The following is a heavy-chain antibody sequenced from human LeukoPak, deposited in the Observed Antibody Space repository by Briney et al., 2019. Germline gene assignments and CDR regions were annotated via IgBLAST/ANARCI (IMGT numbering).Heavy chain of an antibody. D-gene: IGHD5-12*01. CDR2: IYSTGNT. CDR1: GGSMRYYY. CDR3: VRDFGYGDYDYAFDF. Sequence: PSETLSLTCTVSGGSMRYYYWTWIRQPPGKGLEWIGHIYSTGNTNFNPPLESRVTMSVDTSKNQFSLKLRSVNAADPAVYYCVRDFGYGDYDYAFDFSDQGTMVTVSS. V-gene: IGHV4-59*01. J-gene: IGHJ3*01.